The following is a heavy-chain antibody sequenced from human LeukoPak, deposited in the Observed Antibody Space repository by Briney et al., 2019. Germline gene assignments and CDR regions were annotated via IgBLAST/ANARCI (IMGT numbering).Heavy chain of an antibody. V-gene: IGHV3-21*01. CDR2: ISSSSSYI. CDR3: ARDAQWLVPEGYYFYMDV. Sequence: PGGSLRLSCAPSGFTFSSYSMNWVRQAPGKGLERVSSISSSSSYIFYADSVKGRFTVSRDNAKNSLYLQMNSLRAEDTAVYYCARDAQWLVPEGYYFYMDVWGKGITVTVSS. CDR1: GFTFSSYS. J-gene: IGHJ6*03. D-gene: IGHD6-19*01.